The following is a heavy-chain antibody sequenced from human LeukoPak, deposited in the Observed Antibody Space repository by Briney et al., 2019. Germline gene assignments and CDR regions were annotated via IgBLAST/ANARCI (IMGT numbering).Heavy chain of an antibody. CDR2: IKQDESEK. CDR3: ARGRLPSAIFEPFDY. Sequence: GGSLRLSCAVSGFTFSNYWMSWVRQTPGKGLEWVAHIKQDESEKYYVDSVKGRFTISRDNAKNSLYLQMNSLRPEDTSVYYCARGRLPSAIFEPFDYWGQGALVTVSS. D-gene: IGHD2-2*02. CDR1: GFTFSNYW. J-gene: IGHJ4*02. V-gene: IGHV3-7*01.